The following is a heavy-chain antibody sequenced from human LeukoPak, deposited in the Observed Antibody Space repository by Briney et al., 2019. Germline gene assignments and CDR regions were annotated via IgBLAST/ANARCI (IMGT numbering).Heavy chain of an antibody. Sequence: GGSLRLSCAASGFSFKNHGMHWVRQAPGKGLEWVAIIWYDGSNTYYADSVKGRFTVSRDNSKNTLYLQMNGLRAEDTAVYCCARDRTVRYFDYWGQGTLVRVSS. CDR2: IWYDGSNT. CDR1: GFSFKNHG. J-gene: IGHJ4*02. V-gene: IGHV3-33*01. CDR3: ARDRTVRYFDY.